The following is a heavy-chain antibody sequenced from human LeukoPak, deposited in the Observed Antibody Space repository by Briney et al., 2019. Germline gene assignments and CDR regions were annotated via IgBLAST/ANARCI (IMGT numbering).Heavy chain of an antibody. D-gene: IGHD3-22*01. J-gene: IGHJ4*02. CDR1: GFTFSSYA. Sequence: PGGSLRLSCAASGFTFSSYAMSWVRQAPGKGLEWVSAISGSGGSTYYADSVKGRFTISRDNSKNTLYLQMNSLRAEDTAVYYCARDMGGYSIATFDYWGQGTLVTVSS. CDR3: ARDMGGYSIATFDY. CDR2: ISGSGGST. V-gene: IGHV3-23*01.